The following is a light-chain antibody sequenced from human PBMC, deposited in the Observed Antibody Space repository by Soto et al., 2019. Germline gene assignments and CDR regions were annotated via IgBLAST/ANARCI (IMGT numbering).Light chain of an antibody. CDR1: QSLLNSNGYQC. Sequence: EIVVTQSPLSLPVTPGEPASISCKSSQSLLNSNGYQCLDLYLQKPGQSPQLLIYLGSNRASGVPDRFSGSGSGTDFTLKISRVEAEDVGVYYCMHHLEPPITFGQGTRLEIK. V-gene: IGKV2-28*01. CDR2: LGS. J-gene: IGKJ5*01. CDR3: MHHLEPPIT.